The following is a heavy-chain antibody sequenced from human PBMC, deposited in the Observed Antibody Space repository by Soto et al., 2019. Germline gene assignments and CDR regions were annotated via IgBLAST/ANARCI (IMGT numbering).Heavy chain of an antibody. CDR3: ARLPTGFPNWFDP. CDR2: IYHSDSRI. V-gene: IGHV5-51*01. D-gene: IGHD4-17*01. Sequence: PGESLNISCQGAGYSFTTYWIAVVRHLPGEGLEWMGVIYHSDSRIEYKPSCKGQVTIAADKSISTSYLQWNTLKTSDTVTYYCARLPTGFPNWFDPWGQGTLVTVSS. J-gene: IGHJ5*02. CDR1: GYSFTTYW.